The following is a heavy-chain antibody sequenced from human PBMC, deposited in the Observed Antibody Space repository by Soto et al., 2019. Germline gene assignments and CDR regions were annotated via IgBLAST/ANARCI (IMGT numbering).Heavy chain of an antibody. CDR3: ARDPGYCTNGVCPIFDF. J-gene: IGHJ4*02. V-gene: IGHV4-59*02. Sequence: SETLSLTCTVSGDSVTNYFWSWIRHPPGKGLEWIGHMYHGGRTNYSPSLKSRVTMSLDSSKNQFSLNLSSVTAADTAVYFCARDPGYCTNGVCPIFDFWGQGVLVTVS. D-gene: IGHD2-8*01. CDR2: MYHGGRT. CDR1: GDSVTNYF.